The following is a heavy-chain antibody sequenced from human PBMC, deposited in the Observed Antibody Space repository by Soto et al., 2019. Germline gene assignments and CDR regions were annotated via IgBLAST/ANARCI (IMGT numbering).Heavy chain of an antibody. Sequence: GGSLRLSCTASGFKFSDYAITWVRQAPVEGLEWVSVSSGSGGVTYFADYVKGRFTVSRDNSKNTVFLQLNNVRVEDSAVYFCATVLSFYFDWFGTWGVGTLVTVSS. J-gene: IGHJ5*02. CDR2: SSGSGGVT. CDR3: ATVLSFYFDWFGT. CDR1: GFKFSDYA. D-gene: IGHD3-10*01. V-gene: IGHV3-23*01.